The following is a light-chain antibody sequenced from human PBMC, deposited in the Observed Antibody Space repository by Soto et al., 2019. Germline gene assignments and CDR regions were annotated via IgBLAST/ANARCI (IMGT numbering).Light chain of an antibody. CDR1: QDINW. CDR3: QQADSFPWT. CDR2: GAS. J-gene: IGKJ1*01. V-gene: IGKV1D-12*01. Sequence: DIQMTQSPSSVSASVGDRVTITCRASQDINWLVWYQQKPGKAPKLLTFGASSLQSGVPSRFSGSRSGTDFTLTIRSLQPEDFATYHCQQADSFPWTFGQGTRVEI.